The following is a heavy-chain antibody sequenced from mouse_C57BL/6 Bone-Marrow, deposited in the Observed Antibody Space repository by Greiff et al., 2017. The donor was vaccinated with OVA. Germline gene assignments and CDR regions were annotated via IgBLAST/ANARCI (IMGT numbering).Heavy chain of an antibody. CDR2: INYDGSST. CDR3: ARDLFYDGYSYYAMDY. CDR1: GFTFSDYY. D-gene: IGHD2-3*01. J-gene: IGHJ4*01. Sequence: EVHLVESEGGLVQPGSSMKLSCTASGFTFSDYYMAWVRQVPEKGLEWVANINYDGSSTYYLDSLKSRFIISRDNAKNILYLQMSSLKSEDTATYYCARDLFYDGYSYYAMDYWGQGTSVTVSS. V-gene: IGHV5-16*01.